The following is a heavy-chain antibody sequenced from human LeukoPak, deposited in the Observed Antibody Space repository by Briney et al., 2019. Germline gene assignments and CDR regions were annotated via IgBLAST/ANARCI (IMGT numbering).Heavy chain of an antibody. Sequence: QTLSLTCAISGDSFSSNTSSFHWVRRSPAGGLEWLGRTYYRSKLYNDYAMAVRSLITISTDTSKNQFSLQLNSVTLDDTAVYYCARGTGWSGLDVWGQGTTVTVSS. J-gene: IGHJ6*02. V-gene: IGHV6-1*01. CDR1: GDSFSSNTSS. CDR2: TYYRSKLYN. D-gene: IGHD6-19*01. CDR3: ARGTGWSGLDV.